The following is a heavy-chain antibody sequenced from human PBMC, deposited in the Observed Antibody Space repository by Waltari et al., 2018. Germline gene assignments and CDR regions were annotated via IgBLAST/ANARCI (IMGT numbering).Heavy chain of an antibody. D-gene: IGHD2-15*01. CDR3: AKHSGSWLDYCYCDV. Sequence: EVQVVAAGGGVVEPGESLRLFCSASGLRFSSFGMSWARQAPGAGLERVAGVSKGGHVAYYADAVRGRFIISRDSSMNTMYLKIDSLRVEDSSVYYCAKHSGSWLDYCYCDVLGSGIQLTASS. CDR1: GLRFSSFG. V-gene: IGHV3-23*04. J-gene: IGHJ2*01. CDR2: VSKGGHVA.